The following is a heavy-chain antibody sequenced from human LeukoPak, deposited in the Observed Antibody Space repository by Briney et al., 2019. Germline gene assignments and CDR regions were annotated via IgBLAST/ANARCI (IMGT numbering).Heavy chain of an antibody. V-gene: IGHV4-61*02. CDR2: IYTSGST. J-gene: IGHJ6*02. CDR3: ARDPPLWFGDPYGMDV. D-gene: IGHD3-10*01. CDR1: GGSISSGSYY. Sequence: SETLSLTCTVSGGSISSGSYYWSWIRQPAGKGLEWIGRIYTSGSTNYNPSLKSRVTISVDTSKNQFSLKLSSVTAADTAVYYCARDPPLWFGDPYGMDVWGQGTTVTVS.